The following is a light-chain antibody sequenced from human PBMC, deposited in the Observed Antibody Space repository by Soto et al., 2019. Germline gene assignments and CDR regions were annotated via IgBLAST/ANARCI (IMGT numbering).Light chain of an antibody. V-gene: IGLV1-51*01. Sequence: QSVLTQPPSVSGAPGQRVTISCTGSSSNIGAGYDVHWYQQLPGTAPKLLIYDTRKRPSWIPDRFSASKSGTSATLVITGLQSGDEAYYYCGTWDSSLSAGRFGGGTKLTVL. CDR2: DTR. CDR1: SSNIGAGYD. J-gene: IGLJ2*01. CDR3: GTWDSSLSAGR.